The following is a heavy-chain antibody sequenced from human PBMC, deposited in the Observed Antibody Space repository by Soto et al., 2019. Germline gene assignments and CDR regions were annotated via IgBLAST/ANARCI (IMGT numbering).Heavy chain of an antibody. D-gene: IGHD3-9*01. CDR1: GFTFSSYA. CDR2: ISGIDGST. V-gene: IGHV3-23*01. Sequence: PGGSLRLSCAASGFTFSSYAMSWVRQAPGQGLEWVSSISGIDGSTSYANSVKGRFTISRDNSKNTLYLQMNSLRAEDTAVYYCARALRYFDWLLSYYYYYGMDVWGQGTTVTVSS. CDR3: ARALRYFDWLLSYYYYYGMDV. J-gene: IGHJ6*02.